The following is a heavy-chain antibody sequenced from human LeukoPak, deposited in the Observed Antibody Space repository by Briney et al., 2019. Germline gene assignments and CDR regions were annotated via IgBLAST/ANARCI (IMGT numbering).Heavy chain of an antibody. D-gene: IGHD6-13*01. V-gene: IGHV1-2*02. CDR1: GYTFTGYY. J-gene: IGHJ6*03. CDR3: ARERWRYYYYMDV. Sequence: ASVKVSCKASGYTFTGYYMHWVRQAPGQGLEWMGWINPNSGGTNYAQKFQGRVTMTRDTSISTAYMELSRLRSDDTAVYYCARERWRYYYYMDVWGKGTTVTVSS. CDR2: INPNSGGT.